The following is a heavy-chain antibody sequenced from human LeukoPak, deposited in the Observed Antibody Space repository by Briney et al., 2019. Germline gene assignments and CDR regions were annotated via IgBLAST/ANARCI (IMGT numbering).Heavy chain of an antibody. Sequence: GGSLRLSCAASGFTFDDYTMHWVRHAPGKGLEWVSLISWDGGSTYYADSVKGRFTISRDNSKNSLYLQMNSLRTEDTALYYCAKDIHSSSWYYFDYWGQGTLVTVSS. CDR2: ISWDGGST. CDR3: AKDIHSSSWYYFDY. V-gene: IGHV3-43*01. J-gene: IGHJ4*02. CDR1: GFTFDDYT. D-gene: IGHD6-13*01.